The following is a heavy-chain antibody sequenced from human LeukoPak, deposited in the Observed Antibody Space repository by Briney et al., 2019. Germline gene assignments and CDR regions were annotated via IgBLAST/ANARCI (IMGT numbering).Heavy chain of an antibody. CDR3: AKDLIEGYSGHGHLDN. J-gene: IGHJ4*02. CDR2: ISGSGDNT. D-gene: IGHD5-12*01. CDR1: GFTFTTYA. V-gene: IGHV3-23*01. Sequence: GGSLRLSCAASGFTFTTYAMSWVRQAPGKGLEWISAISGSGDNTYSADSVKGRFTISRDNSKNTVYLQMSSLTAEDTAVYFCAKDLIEGYSGHGHLDNWGQGTLVTVSS.